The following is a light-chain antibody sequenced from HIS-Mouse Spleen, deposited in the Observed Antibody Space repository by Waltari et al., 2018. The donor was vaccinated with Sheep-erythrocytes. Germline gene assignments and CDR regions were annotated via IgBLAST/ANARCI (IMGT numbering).Light chain of an antibody. V-gene: IGLV2-11*01. CDR3: CSYAGSYNHV. Sequence: QSALTQPRSVSGSPGQSVTISCTGTSSDVGGYNYVSWYQQHPGKAPKLMVSDVRKRPSGVPDRFSGSKSGNTASLTISGLQAEDEADYYCCSYAGSYNHVFATGTKVTVL. CDR1: SSDVGGYNY. CDR2: DVR. J-gene: IGLJ1*01.